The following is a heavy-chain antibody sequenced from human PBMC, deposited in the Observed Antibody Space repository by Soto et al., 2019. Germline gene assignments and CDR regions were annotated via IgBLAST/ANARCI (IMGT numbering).Heavy chain of an antibody. Sequence: LRLSCAASGFTFSSFGMHWVRQAPGKGLEWVALISYDGSNKYYADSVKGRFTISRDKSKNTLYLQMNSLRAEDTAVYYCAKDRGWSSADLDYWGQGTLVTVSS. V-gene: IGHV3-30*18. J-gene: IGHJ4*02. CDR3: AKDRGWSSADLDY. D-gene: IGHD6-19*01. CDR2: ISYDGSNK. CDR1: GFTFSSFG.